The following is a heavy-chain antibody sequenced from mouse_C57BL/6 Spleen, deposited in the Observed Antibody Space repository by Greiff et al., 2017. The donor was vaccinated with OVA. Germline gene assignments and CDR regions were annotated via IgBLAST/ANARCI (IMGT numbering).Heavy chain of an antibody. CDR2: INPSNGGT. CDR1: GYTFTSYW. D-gene: IGHD3-2*02. V-gene: IGHV1-53*01. J-gene: IGHJ3*01. CDR3: ARNKCGSSGCRFAD. Sequence: QVQLQQPGTELVKPGASVKLSCKASGYTFTSYWMHWVKQRPGQGLEWIGNINPSNGGTNYNEKFKSKATLTVDKSSSTAYMQLSSLTSEDSAVYYCARNKCGSSGCRFADWGQGTLVTVSA.